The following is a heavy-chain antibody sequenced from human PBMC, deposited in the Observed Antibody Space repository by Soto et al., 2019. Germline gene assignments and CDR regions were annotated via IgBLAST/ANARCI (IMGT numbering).Heavy chain of an antibody. J-gene: IGHJ4*02. V-gene: IGHV3-23*01. CDR2: ISGSGGST. D-gene: IGHD2-21*01. Sequence: EVQLLESGGGLVQPGGSLRLSCAASGFTFSSYAMSWVRQAPGKGLEWVSAISGSGGSTYYADSVKGRFTISRGNSKNTLYLQMNSLRAEDTAVYYCALDAYCGGDCYSSWGQGTLVTVSS. CDR3: ALDAYCGGDCYSS. CDR1: GFTFSSYA.